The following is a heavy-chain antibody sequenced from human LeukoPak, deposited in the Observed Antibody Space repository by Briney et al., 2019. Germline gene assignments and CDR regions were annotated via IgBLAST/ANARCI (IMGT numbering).Heavy chain of an antibody. CDR1: GYSISSGYY. J-gene: IGHJ6*03. Sequence: PSETLSLTCTVSGYSISSGYYWGWIRQPPGKGLEWIGSIYHSGRTYYNPSLKSRVTISVDTSKKQLSLKLSSVTAADTAVYYCARADYSSTWSHDYYYMDVWGKGTTVTVSS. CDR3: ARADYSSTWSHDYYYMDV. CDR2: IYHSGRT. V-gene: IGHV4-38-2*02. D-gene: IGHD6-13*01.